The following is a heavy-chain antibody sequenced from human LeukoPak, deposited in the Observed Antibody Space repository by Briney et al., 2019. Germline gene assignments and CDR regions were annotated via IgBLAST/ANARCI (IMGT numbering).Heavy chain of an antibody. V-gene: IGHV3-53*01. CDR1: GFTVSSNY. D-gene: IGHD1-1*01. CDR2: IYKSAIT. J-gene: IGHJ4*02. CDR3: ARERKYDSNFDY. Sequence: PGGSLRLSCAASGFTVSSNYMTWVRQAPGKGLEWVSVIYKSAITYYADTVRGRFTISRDNSKNTLYLQMNSLRAEDTAVYYCARERKYDSNFDYWGQGTLVTVSS.